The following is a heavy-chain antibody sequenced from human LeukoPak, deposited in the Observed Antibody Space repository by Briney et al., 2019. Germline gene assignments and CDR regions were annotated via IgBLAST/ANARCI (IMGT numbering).Heavy chain of an antibody. Sequence: SQTPSLTCAISGDSVSSNNAAWDWITQSPSRDLEWLGRTYYRSKLYNDYAVSVKSRLTINPDTAKTQYSLQLSSVTPEETAVYYCAREMGYNWSPLDYWGQGNLVSVSS. J-gene: IGHJ4*02. CDR1: GDSVSSNNAA. V-gene: IGHV6-1*01. D-gene: IGHD1-20*01. CDR3: AREMGYNWSPLDY. CDR2: TYYRSKLYN.